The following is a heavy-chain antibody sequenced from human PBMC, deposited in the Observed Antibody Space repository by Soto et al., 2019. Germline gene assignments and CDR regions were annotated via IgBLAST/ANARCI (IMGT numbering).Heavy chain of an antibody. CDR1: GGSVSSGSYY. J-gene: IGHJ4*02. CDR3: ARYTTGGTGFDY. D-gene: IGHD1-1*01. V-gene: IGHV4-61*01. CDR2: ISYSGST. Sequence: SETLSLTCTVSGGSVSSGSYYWSWIRQPPGKGLEWIGYISYSGSTNYNSSLKSRVTISKDTSENQFSLKLSSVTAADTAVYYCARYTTGGTGFDYWGQGTLVTVSS.